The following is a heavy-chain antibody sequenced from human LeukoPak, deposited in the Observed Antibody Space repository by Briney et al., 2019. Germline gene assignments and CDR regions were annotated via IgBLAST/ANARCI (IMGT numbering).Heavy chain of an antibody. Sequence: KESGPTLVKPTQTLTLTCTFSEFSLSTSGEGVGWIRQPPGKALEWLALIYWDDEKHYSPSLKSRLTITKDTAKNQVVLTMTNMDPVDTATYYCAHSRYSSGWVPFDDWGQGTLVTVSS. V-gene: IGHV2-5*02. CDR2: IYWDDEK. CDR3: AHSRYSSGWVPFDD. D-gene: IGHD6-19*01. J-gene: IGHJ4*02. CDR1: EFSLSTSGEG.